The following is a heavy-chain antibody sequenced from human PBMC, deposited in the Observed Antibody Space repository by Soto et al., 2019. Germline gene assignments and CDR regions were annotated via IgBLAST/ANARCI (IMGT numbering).Heavy chain of an antibody. CDR3: AKAPPTYDFPYYFDS. D-gene: IGHD3-3*01. CDR2: ISGSGSGGST. J-gene: IGHJ4*02. Sequence: GGSLRLSCAASGFTFTSCAMSWVRKAPGKGLEWVSSISGSGSGGSTYYADSVKGRFTISRDNFKDTLFLQMNSLRAEDTAVYYCAKAPPTYDFPYYFDSWGQGPLVTVSS. CDR1: GFTFTSCA. V-gene: IGHV3-23*01.